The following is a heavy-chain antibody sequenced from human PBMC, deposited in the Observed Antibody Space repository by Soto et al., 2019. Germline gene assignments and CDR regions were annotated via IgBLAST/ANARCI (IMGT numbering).Heavy chain of an antibody. J-gene: IGHJ4*02. CDR3: ARNTLEMATAPFDY. V-gene: IGHV3-11*03. CDR2: ISSSSSYT. D-gene: IGHD5-18*01. Sequence: GGSLRLSCAASGFTFSDYYMSWIRQAPGKGLEWVSYISSSSSYTNYADSVKGRFTISRDNAKNTLYLQMNSLRAEDTAVYYCARNTLEMATAPFDYWGQGTLVTVSS. CDR1: GFTFSDYY.